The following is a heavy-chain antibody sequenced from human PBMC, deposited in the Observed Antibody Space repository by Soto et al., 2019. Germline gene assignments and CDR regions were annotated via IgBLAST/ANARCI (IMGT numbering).Heavy chain of an antibody. CDR1: GFTFSSYG. CDR2: ISYDGSNK. J-gene: IGHJ4*02. V-gene: IGHV3-30*18. Sequence: QVQLVESGGGVVQPGRSLRLSCAASGFTFSSYGMHWVRQAPGKGLEWVAVISYDGSNKYYADSVKGRFTISRDNSKNTLYLQMNSLRAEDTTVYYCAKDRSSGSYSDYWGQGTLDTVSS. CDR3: AKDRSSGSYSDY. D-gene: IGHD1-26*01.